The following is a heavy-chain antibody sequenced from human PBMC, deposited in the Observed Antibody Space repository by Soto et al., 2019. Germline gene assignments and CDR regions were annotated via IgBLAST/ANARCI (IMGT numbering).Heavy chain of an antibody. CDR2: IYPGDSDT. CDR1: GYSFTSYW. D-gene: IGHD3-10*01. CDR3: ARVGLWFGGNYYYYGMDV. V-gene: IGHV5-51*01. Sequence: PEESLKISCKGSGYSFTSYWIGWVRQMPGKGLEWMGIIYPGDSDTRYSPSFQGQVTISADKSISTAYLQWSSLKASDTAMYYCARVGLWFGGNYYYYGMDVWGQGTTVTVSS. J-gene: IGHJ6*02.